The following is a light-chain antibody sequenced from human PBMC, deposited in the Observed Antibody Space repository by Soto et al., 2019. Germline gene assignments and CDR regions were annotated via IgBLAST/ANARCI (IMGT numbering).Light chain of an antibody. CDR2: STN. CDR1: TGPVTSGNF. Sequence: QAVVTQEPSLTVSPGGAVTLTCASSTGPVTSGNFPNWFQQKPGQPPRSLLYSTNNKHSWTPARFSGSLLGGKAALTLSDVQPEGEAHDYRLLHSGSLWVFGGGTKLTVL. CDR3: LLHSGSLWV. J-gene: IGLJ3*02. V-gene: IGLV7-43*01.